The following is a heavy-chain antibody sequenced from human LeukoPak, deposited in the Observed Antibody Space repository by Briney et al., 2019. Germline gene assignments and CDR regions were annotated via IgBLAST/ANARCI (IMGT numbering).Heavy chain of an antibody. V-gene: IGHV4-30-4*01. D-gene: IGHD3-22*01. CDR1: GGSINSDDYC. Sequence: KTSETLSLTCTVSGGSINSDDYCWSWIRQPPGKGLEWIGYIYHSGSTHYNPSLKSRVTISVDTSKNQFSLKLSSVTAAGTAVYYCGRRGYYYASSGYYFAFDYWGQGTLVTVSS. J-gene: IGHJ4*02. CDR3: GRRGYYYASSGYYFAFDY. CDR2: IYHSGST.